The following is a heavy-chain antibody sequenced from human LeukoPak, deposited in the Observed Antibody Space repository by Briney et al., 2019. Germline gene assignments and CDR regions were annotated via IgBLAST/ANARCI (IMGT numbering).Heavy chain of an antibody. CDR3: ARGDYYDSSGYYYVPRYYMDV. D-gene: IGHD3-22*01. CDR2: ISSSSSYI. J-gene: IGHJ6*03. CDR1: GFTFSSYS. V-gene: IGHV3-21*01. Sequence: GGSLRLSCAASGFTFSSYSMNWVRQAPGKGLEWVSSISSSSSYIYYANSVKGRFTISRDKAKNSLYLQMNSLRAEDTAVYYCARGDYYDSSGYYYVPRYYMDVWGKGTTVTVSS.